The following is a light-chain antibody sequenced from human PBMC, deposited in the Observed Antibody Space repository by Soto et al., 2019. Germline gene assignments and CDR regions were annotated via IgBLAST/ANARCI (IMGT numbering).Light chain of an antibody. V-gene: IGLV1-51*01. J-gene: IGLJ3*02. CDR2: DNN. Sequence: QSVLTQPPSMSAAPGQMVAISCSGSSSNIGDNSVSWYQHFPGTAPKVLIYDNNRRPSGIPDRFSGSKSGTSATLTIIGLQTRDEADYYCATCESALSAGVFGGGTKLTVL. CDR3: ATCESALSAGV. CDR1: SSNIGDNS.